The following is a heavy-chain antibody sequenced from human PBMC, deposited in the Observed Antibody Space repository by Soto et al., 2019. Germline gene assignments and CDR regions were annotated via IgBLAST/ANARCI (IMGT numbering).Heavy chain of an antibody. D-gene: IGHD5-12*01. CDR1: GGSISSGCYY. CDR3: ARGTNSGYDFNWFDP. V-gene: IGHV4-31*03. Sequence: SETLSLTCTVSGGSISSGCYYWSWIRQHPGKGLQWIGYIYYSGSTYYNPSLKSRVTISVDTSKNQFSLKLSSVTAADTDVYYCARGTNSGYDFNWFDPLGRRTLVAVCS. J-gene: IGHJ5*02. CDR2: IYYSGST.